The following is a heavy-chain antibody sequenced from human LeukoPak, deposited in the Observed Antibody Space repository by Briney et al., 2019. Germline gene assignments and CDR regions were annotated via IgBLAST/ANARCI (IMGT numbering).Heavy chain of an antibody. CDR1: GSSINSSNW. D-gene: IGHD5-24*01. Sequence: PSDTLSLTCVVSGSSINSSNWWGWIRQPPGKGLEWIGYIYYSGINHYNPSLKSRVTMSVDTSKNQFSLKLSSVSAEDTAVYYCARSRDGYNYFFDHWGQGTLVTVSS. J-gene: IGHJ4*02. CDR2: IYYSGIN. CDR3: ARSRDGYNYFFDH. V-gene: IGHV4-28*01.